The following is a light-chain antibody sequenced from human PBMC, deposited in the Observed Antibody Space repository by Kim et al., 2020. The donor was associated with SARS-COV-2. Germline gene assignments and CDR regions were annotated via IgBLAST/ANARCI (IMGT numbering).Light chain of an antibody. Sequence: DIQMTQSPSSLPASVGDRVTITCRASQGIRDDLGWYQQKPGKAPKRLIYSASLLHSGVPPRFSGSGSGTEFTLTISSLQPEDFGTYYCLQHKSYLWTFGQGTKVDIK. CDR1: QGIRDD. J-gene: IGKJ1*01. CDR3: LQHKSYLWT. V-gene: IGKV1-17*01. CDR2: SAS.